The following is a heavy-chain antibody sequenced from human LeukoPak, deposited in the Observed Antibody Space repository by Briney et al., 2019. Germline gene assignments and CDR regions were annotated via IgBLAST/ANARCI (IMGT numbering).Heavy chain of an antibody. J-gene: IGHJ4*02. CDR1: GFTFSSHA. CDR2: ISGTGDSA. D-gene: IGHD3-10*01. V-gene: IGHV3-23*01. CDR3: AKVSWFGELRENDW. Sequence: PGGSLRLSCAASGFTFSSHALSWVRQAPGKGLEWVSAISGTGDSAFYADSVKGRFTVSRDNSKNTLYLQIKSVRAEDTAVYYCAKVSWFGELRENDWWSQGILVTVSS.